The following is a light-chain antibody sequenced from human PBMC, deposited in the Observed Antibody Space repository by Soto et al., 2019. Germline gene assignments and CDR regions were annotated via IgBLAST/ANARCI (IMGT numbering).Light chain of an antibody. CDR1: SSDIGNYDL. CDR2: EVT. J-gene: IGLJ3*02. V-gene: IGLV2-23*02. Sequence: QSVLTQPASVSGSPGQSITISCTGTSSDIGNYDLVSWYQQHPGQAPKVMIYEVTKRPSGVSNRFSGSKSGSTASLTISGLQAEDEADYYCCSHARGTSWVFGGGTKLTVL. CDR3: CSHARGTSWV.